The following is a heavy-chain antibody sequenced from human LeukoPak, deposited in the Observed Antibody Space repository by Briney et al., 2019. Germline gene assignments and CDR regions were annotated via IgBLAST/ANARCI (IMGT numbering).Heavy chain of an antibody. V-gene: IGHV3-23*01. CDR2: ISGSGGST. J-gene: IGHJ4*02. Sequence: PGGSLGLSCAASGFTFSSYAMSWVRQAPGKGLEWVSAISGSGGSTYYADSVKGRFTISRDNSKNTLYLQMNSLRAEDTAVYYCAANSSGYYYYYWGPGTLVTVSS. CDR1: GFTFSSYA. CDR3: AANSSGYYYYY. D-gene: IGHD3-22*01.